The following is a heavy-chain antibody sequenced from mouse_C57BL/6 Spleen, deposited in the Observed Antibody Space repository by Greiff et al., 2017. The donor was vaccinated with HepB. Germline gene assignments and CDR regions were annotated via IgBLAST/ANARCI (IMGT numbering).Heavy chain of an antibody. Sequence: QVQLQQSGPELVKPGASVKISCKASGYAFSSSWMNWVKQRPGHGLEWIGDIYPGGGYTNYNEKFKGKATLTADKSSSTAYMQFSSLTSEDSAIYYCARQDGYHWYFDVWGTGTTVTVSS. CDR3: ARQDGYHWYFDV. CDR1: GYAFSSSW. V-gene: IGHV1-63*01. D-gene: IGHD2-3*01. CDR2: IYPGGGYT. J-gene: IGHJ1*03.